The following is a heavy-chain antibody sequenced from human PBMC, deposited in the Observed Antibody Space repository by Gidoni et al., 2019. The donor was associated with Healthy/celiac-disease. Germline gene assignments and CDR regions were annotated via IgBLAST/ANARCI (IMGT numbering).Heavy chain of an antibody. CDR1: GGSFSGYY. D-gene: IGHD1-26*01. CDR3: ARTRRFGSSGSYRGRYYMDV. Sequence: QVQLQQWGAGLLKPSETLSLTCAVYGGSFSGYYCLWIRQPPGKGLEWIGEINPSGSTNYNPSLKSRVTISVDTSKNQFSLKLSSVTAADTAVYYCARTRRFGSSGSYRGRYYMDVWGKGTTVTVSS. J-gene: IGHJ6*03. V-gene: IGHV4-34*01. CDR2: INPSGST.